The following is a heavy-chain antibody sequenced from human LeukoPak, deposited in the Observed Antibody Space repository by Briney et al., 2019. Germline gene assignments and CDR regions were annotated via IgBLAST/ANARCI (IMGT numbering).Heavy chain of an antibody. CDR2: ISAYNGRT. CDR3: TRGGKHIVVVTAIAYAFDI. CDR1: GYTFTSYG. J-gene: IGHJ3*02. V-gene: IGHV1-18*01. D-gene: IGHD2-21*02. Sequence: ASVKVSCKASGYTFTSYGISWVRQAPGQGLEWMGWISAYNGRTNYAQKFQGRVTMTTDTSTSTAYMELRSLRSDDTAVYYCTRGGKHIVVVTAIAYAFDIWGQGTMVTVSS.